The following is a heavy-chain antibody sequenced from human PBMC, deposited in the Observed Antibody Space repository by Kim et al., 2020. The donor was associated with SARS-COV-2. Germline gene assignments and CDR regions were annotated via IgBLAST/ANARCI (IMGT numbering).Heavy chain of an antibody. Sequence: SETLSLTCTVSGGPMDGHYWSWIRQSPGKGLEWIGYIYSSGSATYKSSLRSRVTMSIDMSKNKFYLTLTSVTAADTGKYYCARRTDLANFDYWGRGALVTVSS. CDR1: GGPMDGHY. V-gene: IGHV4-59*11. CDR3: ARRTDLANFDY. J-gene: IGHJ4*02. CDR2: IYSSGSA.